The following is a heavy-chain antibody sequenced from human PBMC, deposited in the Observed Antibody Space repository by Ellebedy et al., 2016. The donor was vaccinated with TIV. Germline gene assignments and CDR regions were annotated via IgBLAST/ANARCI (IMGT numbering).Heavy chain of an antibody. Sequence: GESLKISCEASGFTVSASYLSWVRQAPGKGLEWVSTIYSGGSTNYADPVKGRFTISRHSSKNMLYLQMNALRLEDTAVYYCASPGYYGPFDHWGRGTLVTVSS. CDR1: GFTVSASY. CDR3: ASPGYYGPFDH. J-gene: IGHJ4*02. V-gene: IGHV3-53*04. CDR2: IYSGGST. D-gene: IGHD3-3*01.